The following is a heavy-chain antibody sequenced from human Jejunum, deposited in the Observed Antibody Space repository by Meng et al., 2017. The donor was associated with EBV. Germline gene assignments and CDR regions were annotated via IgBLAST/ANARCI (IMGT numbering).Heavy chain of an antibody. CDR1: GFTFSAYA. CDR3: ARGDLSVWYDF. J-gene: IGHJ5*01. Sequence: VEWVGSVGGWFQPGGSLRLSCAASGFTFSAYAMSWVRQAPGKGLEWVSLIGGSGGNIYYIDSVKGRFTISRDNSKNTLYLQMNSLRAEDTALYYCARGDLSVWYDFWGQGTLVTVSS. CDR2: IGGSGGNI. D-gene: IGHD5/OR15-5a*01. V-gene: IGHV3-23*04.